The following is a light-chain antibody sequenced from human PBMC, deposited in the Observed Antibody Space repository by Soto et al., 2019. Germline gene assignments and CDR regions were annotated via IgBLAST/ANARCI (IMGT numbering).Light chain of an antibody. J-gene: IGKJ1*01. CDR2: GVS. V-gene: IGKV3-20*01. Sequence: VLTQSPRTLSLSPGERATLSFRASQSVSSTYLAWYQQTPGQAPRLLIYGVSSGGTGMPGRFSGSGFGTDFALTIRSLEPEDFAFYECERYRSHSFGQGTKVDI. CDR1: QSVSSTY. CDR3: ERYRSHS.